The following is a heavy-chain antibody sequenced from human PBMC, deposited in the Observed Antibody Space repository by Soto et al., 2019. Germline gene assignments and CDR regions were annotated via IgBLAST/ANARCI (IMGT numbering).Heavy chain of an antibody. CDR1: GLTFISYG. V-gene: IGHV3-30*18. Sequence: GGSLRLSCAASGLTFISYGMNWVRQAPGKGLEWVPVISYDESNNYYANSVKGGFTISRDNSKNTLYLQMNSLRAEDTAVYYCAKGSNDYEFSDSYYYMDVWGKGTTVTVSS. J-gene: IGHJ6*03. CDR2: ISYDESNN. CDR3: AKGSNDYEFSDSYYYMDV. D-gene: IGHD4-17*01.